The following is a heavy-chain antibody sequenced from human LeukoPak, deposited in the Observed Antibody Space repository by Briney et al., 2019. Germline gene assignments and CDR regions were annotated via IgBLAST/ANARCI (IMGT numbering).Heavy chain of an antibody. Sequence: GGSLRLSCAASDFTLSRYWMTWVRQAPGRGLEWVANINGDGGDKYYGDSVKGRFSISRDNAENSLFLQMNNLRVEDSAVYYCARGGSGSSKYWVFWGQGTLVTVSS. CDR2: INGDGGDK. D-gene: IGHD2-8*02. V-gene: IGHV3-7*01. CDR3: ARGGSGSSKYWVF. CDR1: DFTLSRYW. J-gene: IGHJ4*02.